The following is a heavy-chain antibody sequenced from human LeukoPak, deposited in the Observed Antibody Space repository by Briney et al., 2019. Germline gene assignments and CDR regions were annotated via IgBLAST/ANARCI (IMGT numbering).Heavy chain of an antibody. CDR1: GGTFSNYA. V-gene: IGHV1-69*01. CDR2: VIPIFGTA. J-gene: IGHJ2*01. CDR3: ARGRAVAWVFDL. Sequence: SVKVSCKASGGTFSNYAISWVRQAPGQGLEWMGGVIPIFGTANYAQEFQGRVTITADESTSTAYMELSSLRSEDTAVYYCARGRAVAWVFDLWGRGTLVTVSS. D-gene: IGHD6-19*01.